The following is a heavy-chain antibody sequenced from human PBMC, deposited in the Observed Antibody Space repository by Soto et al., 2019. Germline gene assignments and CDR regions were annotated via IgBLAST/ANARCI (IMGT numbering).Heavy chain of an antibody. J-gene: IGHJ4*02. CDR3: ARPDGPTYNFRY. CDR1: GFTFNAYS. Sequence: DVQLLESGGNLVQPGGSLRLSCAASGFTFNAYSLSWVRQAPGKGLEWVSAISTSGGSTYYADSVKGRFTISRDNSQNALYLQLNSLRAEDTAVYYCARPDGPTYNFRYWGQGTLVTVSS. D-gene: IGHD1-1*01. CDR2: ISTSGGST. V-gene: IGHV3-23*01.